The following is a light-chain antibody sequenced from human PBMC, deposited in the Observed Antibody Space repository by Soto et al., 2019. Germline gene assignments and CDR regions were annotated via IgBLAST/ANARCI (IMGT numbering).Light chain of an antibody. CDR2: GAS. CDR3: QQAGSSPVT. CDR1: QTVRNNY. V-gene: IGKV3-20*01. J-gene: IGKJ5*01. Sequence: VFTQSPGTPSLSPGARATLSCRASQTVRNNYLAWYQQKPGQAPSIMIFGASGRATGIPDRFSGSGSETDFTLTITGLEPEDFAVYYCQQAGSSPVTFGQGTRLEIK.